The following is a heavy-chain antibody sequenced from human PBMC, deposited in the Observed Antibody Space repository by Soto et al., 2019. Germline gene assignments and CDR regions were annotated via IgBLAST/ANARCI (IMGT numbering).Heavy chain of an antibody. CDR1: GFTFSSYA. CDR2: ISGSGGST. J-gene: IGHJ4*02. D-gene: IGHD6-13*01. Sequence: GGSLRLSCAASGFTFSSYAMSWVRQAPGKGLEWVSAISGSGGSTYYADSVKGRFTISRDNSKNTLYLQMNSLRAEDTAVYYCASGAWRGYSSSWSVDYWGQGTLVTVSS. CDR3: ASGAWRGYSSSWSVDY. V-gene: IGHV3-23*01.